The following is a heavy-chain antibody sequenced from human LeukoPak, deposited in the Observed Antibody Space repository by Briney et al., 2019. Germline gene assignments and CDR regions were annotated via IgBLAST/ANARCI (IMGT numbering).Heavy chain of an antibody. V-gene: IGHV3-23*01. J-gene: IGHJ4*02. CDR2: ISRDGTMT. Sequence: PGGSLRLSCKASGFISWIRQAPGKGLEWVSAISRDGTMTYYAASVKGRFTVSRDNSKTTVYLEMNSLSAEDTAVYYCANRRYCGSMSCFDDWGQGNLVTVSS. CDR3: ANRRYCGSMSCFDD. CDR1: GF. D-gene: IGHD2-2*01.